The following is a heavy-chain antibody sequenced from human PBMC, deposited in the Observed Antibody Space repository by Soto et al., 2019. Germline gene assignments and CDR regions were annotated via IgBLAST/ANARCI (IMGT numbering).Heavy chain of an antibody. V-gene: IGHV4-31*03. CDR1: GGSTRSGGYY. D-gene: IGHD3-3*01. CDR3: ARGSGGSWEYYVFCSGYYRDYYYGMDV. Sequence: PSETLSLTCTVSGGSTRSGGYYWSCIRPHPGKGVGRICYIYNSGSTYYHPSLKSRVTISVDTSKNHFSRKLSPVTDADTAVYYCARGSGGSWEYYVFCSGYYRDYYYGMDVWGQGTTVTVSS. CDR2: IYNSGST. J-gene: IGHJ6*02.